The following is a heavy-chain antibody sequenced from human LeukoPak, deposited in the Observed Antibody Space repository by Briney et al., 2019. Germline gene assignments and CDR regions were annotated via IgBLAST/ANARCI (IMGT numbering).Heavy chain of an antibody. Sequence: VASVKVSCKASGYTFTGYYMHWVRQAPGQGLEWMGWINPNSGGTNYAQKFQGRVTMTRDTYISTAYMELSRLRSDDTAVYYCARGRSGYCSSTSCYWSGNWFDPWGQGTLVTVSS. CDR2: INPNSGGT. V-gene: IGHV1-2*02. CDR1: GYTFTGYY. J-gene: IGHJ5*02. D-gene: IGHD2-2*03. CDR3: ARGRSGYCSSTSCYWSGNWFDP.